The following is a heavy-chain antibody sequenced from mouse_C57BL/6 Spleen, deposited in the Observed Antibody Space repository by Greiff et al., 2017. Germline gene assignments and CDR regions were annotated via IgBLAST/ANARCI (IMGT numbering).Heavy chain of an antibody. CDR1: GYTFTDYE. CDR2: IDPETGGT. CDR3: TRRIYYYGSSPFDY. Sequence: VQLVESGAELVRPGASVTLSCKASGYTFTDYEMHWVKQTPVHGLEWIGAIDPETGGTAYNQKFKGKAILTADKSSSTAYMELRSLTSEDSAVYYCTRRIYYYGSSPFDYWGQGTTLTVSS. J-gene: IGHJ2*01. V-gene: IGHV1-15*01. D-gene: IGHD1-1*01.